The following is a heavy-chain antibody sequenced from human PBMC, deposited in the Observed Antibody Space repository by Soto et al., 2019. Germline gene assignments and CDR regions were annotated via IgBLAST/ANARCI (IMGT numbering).Heavy chain of an antibody. CDR2: INAGNGNT. D-gene: IGHD3-10*01. Sequence: QVQLVQSGAEVKKPGASVKVSCKASGYTFTSYAMHWVRQAPGQRLEWMGWINAGNGNTKSSQKFPGRVTLTRDTSASTASMELSSLRSEDTAVYYCASAYYYGSGTPGGLDVWGQGTTVTVSS. V-gene: IGHV1-3*01. CDR1: GYTFTSYA. J-gene: IGHJ6*02. CDR3: ASAYYYGSGTPGGLDV.